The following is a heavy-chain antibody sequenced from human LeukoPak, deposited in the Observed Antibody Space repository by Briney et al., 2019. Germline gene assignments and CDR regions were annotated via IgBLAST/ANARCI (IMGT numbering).Heavy chain of an antibody. Sequence: WASVKVSCKASGYTFTSYGIIWVRQAPGQGLEWMGWISAYNGNTNYAQKLQGRVTMTTDTSTSTAYMELRSLRTDDTAVYYCAREVYMIAVAGRTFDYWGQGTLVTVSS. V-gene: IGHV1-18*01. CDR1: GYTFTSYG. CDR2: ISAYNGNT. D-gene: IGHD6-19*01. J-gene: IGHJ4*02. CDR3: AREVYMIAVAGRTFDY.